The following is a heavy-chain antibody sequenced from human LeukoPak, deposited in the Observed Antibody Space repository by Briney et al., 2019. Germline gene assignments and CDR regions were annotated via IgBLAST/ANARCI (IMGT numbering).Heavy chain of an antibody. CDR3: ARERVVATMDYFDY. V-gene: IGHV3-23*01. Sequence: PGGSLRLSCAASGFTFSTYAMTWVRQPPGKGLEWVSTINSGGTTYYADSVTGRFTISRDNSKNTLYLQMNSLRAEDTAVYYCARERVVATMDYFDYWGQGTLVTVSS. J-gene: IGHJ4*02. CDR1: GFTFSTYA. D-gene: IGHD5-12*01. CDR2: INSGGTT.